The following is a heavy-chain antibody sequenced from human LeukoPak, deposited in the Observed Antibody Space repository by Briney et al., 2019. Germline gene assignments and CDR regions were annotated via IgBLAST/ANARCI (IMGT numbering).Heavy chain of an antibody. CDR1: GFTFSDYY. CDR3: ASYCSGGSCYVYYGMDV. V-gene: IGHV3-11*01. J-gene: IGHJ6*02. Sequence: GGSLRLSCAASGFTFSDYYMSWIRQAPGKGLEWVSYISSSGSTIYYADSVKGRFTISRDNAKNSLYLQMNSLRAEDTAVYYCASYCSGGSCYVYYGMDVWGQGTTVTVSS. D-gene: IGHD2-15*01. CDR2: ISSSGSTI.